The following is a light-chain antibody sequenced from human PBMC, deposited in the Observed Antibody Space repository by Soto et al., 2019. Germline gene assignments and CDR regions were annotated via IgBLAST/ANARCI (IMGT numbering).Light chain of an antibody. CDR3: QQYYTTLVT. CDR2: WAS. J-gene: IGKJ4*01. CDR1: QSVLYSSNNKNY. V-gene: IGKV4-1*01. Sequence: DIVMTQSPDSLAVSLGARATINCKASQSVLYSSNNKNYLAWYQQKPGQPPNLLIYWASTRESGVPDRFSGSGSGTDFTLTISSLQAEDVAGYYCQQYYTTLVTFGGGTKVEIK.